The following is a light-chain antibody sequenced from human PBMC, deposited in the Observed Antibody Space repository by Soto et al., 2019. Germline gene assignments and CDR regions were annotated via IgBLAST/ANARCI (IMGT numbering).Light chain of an antibody. Sequence: QSALTQPASVSGSPGQSITISCTGSSSDVGSYNFVSWYQQHPGKAPKLIIYEGTKRPSGVSNRFSGSKSGNTASLTISGLQAEDEADYYCCSYAGSRTVVFGTGTNLTVL. CDR3: CSYAGSRTVV. J-gene: IGLJ1*01. CDR2: EGT. CDR1: SSDVGSYNF. V-gene: IGLV2-23*01.